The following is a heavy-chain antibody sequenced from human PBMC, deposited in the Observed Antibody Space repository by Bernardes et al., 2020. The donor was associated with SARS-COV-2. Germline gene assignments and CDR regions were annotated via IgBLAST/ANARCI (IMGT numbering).Heavy chain of an antibody. D-gene: IGHD2-21*01. CDR2: IETDGSVI. CDR1: GLTSYW. J-gene: IGHJ4*02. Sequence: GGSLRLSCVASGLTSYWMHWVRHAPVQGLVWVSRIETDGSVIDYADSVRGRFTISRDNAKDTLYLQMDSLTADDTAVYYCARDFGGASDYWGQGTLVTVSS. V-gene: IGHV3-74*01. CDR3: ARDFGGASDY.